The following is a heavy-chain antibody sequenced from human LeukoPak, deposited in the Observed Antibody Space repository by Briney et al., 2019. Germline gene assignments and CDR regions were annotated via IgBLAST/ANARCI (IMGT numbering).Heavy chain of an antibody. D-gene: IGHD1-20*01. V-gene: IGHV3-30*18. CDR3: AKVPYYWNDYYNGMDV. J-gene: IGHJ6*02. CDR2: ISYDGSNK. Sequence: GSLRLSCAASGFTFSSYGIHWVRQAPGKGLEWVAVISYDGSNKYYADSVKGRFTISRDNSKNTLYLQMNSLRAEDTAVYYCAKVPYYWNDYYNGMDVWGQGTTVTVSS. CDR1: GFTFSSYG.